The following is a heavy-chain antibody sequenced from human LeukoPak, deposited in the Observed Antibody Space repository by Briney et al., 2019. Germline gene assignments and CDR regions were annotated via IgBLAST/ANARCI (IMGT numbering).Heavy chain of an antibody. J-gene: IGHJ4*02. D-gene: IGHD1-26*01. CDR1: GFTFSSCA. CDR3: AKDQSRVGASDPFDY. V-gene: IGHV3-23*01. Sequence: GGSLRLSCAASGFTFSSCAMTWVRQAPGKGLEWVSSISGSGATTYYADSVKGRFTISRDNSNNTVYLQMNNLRAEDTAVYYCAKDQSRVGASDPFDYWGQGMQVGVSS. CDR2: ISGSGATT.